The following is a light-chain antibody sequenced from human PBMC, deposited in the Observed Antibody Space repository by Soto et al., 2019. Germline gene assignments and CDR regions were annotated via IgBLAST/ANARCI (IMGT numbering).Light chain of an antibody. CDR3: QQYSSWPPST. J-gene: IGKJ2*02. V-gene: IGKV3-15*01. CDR2: GAS. Sequence: EIVMTQSPATLSVSPGESATLSCRASQSVSSHLAWYQQKPGQAPRLLIYGASTRATGIPARFSGSGSGRDFTLTITSLQSEDYAVYYCQQYSSWPPSTFGQGTKVEIK. CDR1: QSVSSH.